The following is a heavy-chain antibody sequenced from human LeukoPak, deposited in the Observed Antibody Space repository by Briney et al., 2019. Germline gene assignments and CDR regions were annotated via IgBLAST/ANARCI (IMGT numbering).Heavy chain of an antibody. J-gene: IGHJ6*02. CDR3: ARDRFEYSSSSDFYYYYGMDV. V-gene: IGHV3-33*01. CDR1: GFTFSSYG. CDR2: IWYDGSNK. Sequence: QPGGSLRLSCAASGFTFSSYGMHWVRQAPGKGLEWVAVIWYDGSNKYYADSVKGRFTISRDNSKNTLYLQMNSLRAEDTAVYYCARDRFEYSSSSDFYYYYGMDVWGQGTTVTVSS. D-gene: IGHD6-6*01.